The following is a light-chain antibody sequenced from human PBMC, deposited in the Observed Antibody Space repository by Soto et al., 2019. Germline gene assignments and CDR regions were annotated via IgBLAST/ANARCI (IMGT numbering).Light chain of an antibody. CDR1: TSNIGNNY. Sequence: QSVLTQPPSVSAAPGQKVTISCSGSTSNIGNNYVSWFQQLPGTAPKLIIYQSNRRPSGIPDRFSGSKSGTSATLGITGLQTGDEADYYCGSWDHSVSGFVFGTGTKVPVL. J-gene: IGLJ1*01. CDR3: GSWDHSVSGFV. CDR2: QSN. V-gene: IGLV1-51*02.